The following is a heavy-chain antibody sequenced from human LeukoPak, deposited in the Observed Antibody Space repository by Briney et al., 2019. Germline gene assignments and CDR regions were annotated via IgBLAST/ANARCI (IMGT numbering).Heavy chain of an antibody. CDR1: GLTFSSCG. CDR2: IGTSSSTI. V-gene: IGHV3-48*02. CDR3: ARYNSGTIDY. D-gene: IGHD1-1*01. J-gene: IGHJ4*02. Sequence: GSLRLSCAASGLTFSSCGMNWVRQAPGKGLEWVSYIGTSSSTIYYADSVKGRFTISRDNARNSLYLQMNSLRDEDTAVYYCARYNSGTIDYWGQGTPVTVSS.